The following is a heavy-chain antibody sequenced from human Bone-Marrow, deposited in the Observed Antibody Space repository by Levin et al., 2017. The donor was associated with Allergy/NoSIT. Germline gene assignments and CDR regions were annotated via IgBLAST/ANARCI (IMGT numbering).Heavy chain of an antibody. D-gene: IGHD6-19*01. J-gene: IGHJ4*02. CDR1: GGSVSGGTYY. Sequence: GSLRLSCTVSGGSVSGGTYYWSWVRQPPGKRLEWIGYFSYGGGSNYNPSLKGRVSISVDTSKKQFSLRVNSVTAADTAVYYCARAGWYSSAYYAFPLDFWGRGTLVTVSS. CDR2: FSYGGGS. V-gene: IGHV4-61*01. CDR3: ARAGWYSSAYYAFPLDF.